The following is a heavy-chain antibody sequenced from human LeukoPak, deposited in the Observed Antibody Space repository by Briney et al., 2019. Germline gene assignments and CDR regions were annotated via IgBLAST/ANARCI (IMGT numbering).Heavy chain of an antibody. V-gene: IGHV3-21*01. D-gene: IGHD1-26*01. CDR2: ISSSSSYI. Sequence: PGGSLRLSCAASGFTFSGYSMNWVRQAPGKGLEWVSSISSSSSYIYYADSVKGRFTISRDNAKNSLYLQMNSLRAEDTAVYYCARDPSTRGGYELDYWGQGTLVTVSS. CDR1: GFTFSGYS. CDR3: ARDPSTRGGYELDY. J-gene: IGHJ4*02.